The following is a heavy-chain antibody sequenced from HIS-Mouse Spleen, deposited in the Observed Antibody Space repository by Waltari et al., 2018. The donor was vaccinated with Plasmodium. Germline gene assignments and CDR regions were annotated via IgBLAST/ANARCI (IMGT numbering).Heavy chain of an antibody. CDR1: GFTVSSNY. CDR2: IYSGGST. V-gene: IGHV3-66*01. CDR3: ATPRVGGSYFDY. J-gene: IGHJ4*02. Sequence: EVQLVESGGGLVQPGGSLRLSCAASGFTVSSNYMSWVRQAPGKVLWLVSVIYSGGSTYYADAVKGRFTISRDNSKNTLYLQMNSLRAEDTAVYYCATPRVGGSYFDYWGQGTLVTVSS. D-gene: IGHD1-26*01.